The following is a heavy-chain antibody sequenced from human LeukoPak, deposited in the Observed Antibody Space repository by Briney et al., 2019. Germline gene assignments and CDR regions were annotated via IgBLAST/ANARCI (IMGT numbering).Heavy chain of an antibody. V-gene: IGHV3-7*01. CDR3: ARVDFWSGYLGYGAFDM. D-gene: IGHD3-3*01. J-gene: IGHJ3*02. Sequence: PGGSLRLSCVVSGFTFSSYWMSWVRQAPGKGLEWVANIKQDGSEKYYVDSVKGRFSISRDNAENSLFLEMNSLRAEDTAVYYCARVDFWSGYLGYGAFDMWGQGAMVTVSS. CDR2: IKQDGSEK. CDR1: GFTFSSYW.